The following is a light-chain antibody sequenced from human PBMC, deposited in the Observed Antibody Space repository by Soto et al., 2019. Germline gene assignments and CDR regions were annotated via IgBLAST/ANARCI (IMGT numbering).Light chain of an antibody. CDR3: QQYVSYRT. V-gene: IGKV3-20*01. CDR1: KTVSNNY. J-gene: IGKJ1*01. CDR2: GAS. Sequence: EIVLTQSPGTLSLSPGERAPLSCRASKTVSNNYLAWYQQKPGQAPSLLIYGASRRAIGIPERFSGSGSGTDFALTISRLEPEDFAVYYCQQYVSYRTFGQGTKVEIK.